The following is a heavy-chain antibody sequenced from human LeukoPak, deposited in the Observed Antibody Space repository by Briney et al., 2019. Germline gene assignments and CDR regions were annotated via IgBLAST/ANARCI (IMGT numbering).Heavy chain of an antibody. Sequence: ASVKVSCKASGYTFTSYGISWVRQAPGQGLEWMGWISVYNGNTNYAQNLQGRVTMTTDTSTSTAYVELRSLRSDDTAVYYCARTSSTLWLRTPGGDYWGQGTLVTVSS. D-gene: IGHD5-12*01. CDR3: ARTSSTLWLRTPGGDY. CDR2: ISVYNGNT. V-gene: IGHV1-18*01. J-gene: IGHJ4*02. CDR1: GYTFTSYG.